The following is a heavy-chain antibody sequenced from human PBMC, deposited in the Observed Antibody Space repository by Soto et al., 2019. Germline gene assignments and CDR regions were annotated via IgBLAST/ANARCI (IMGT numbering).Heavy chain of an antibody. CDR1: GYTFTNYW. J-gene: IGHJ6*02. Sequence: GESLKISCKGSGYTFTNYWIGWLRQMPGKGLAWMGIIYPCDSDTKYNPSFQGQVTISADKSITTTYMLWTSLKASDTAMYYCAASIFYYCMDVWGQGTTVTVSS. V-gene: IGHV5-51*01. CDR3: AASIFYYCMDV. CDR2: IYPCDSDT.